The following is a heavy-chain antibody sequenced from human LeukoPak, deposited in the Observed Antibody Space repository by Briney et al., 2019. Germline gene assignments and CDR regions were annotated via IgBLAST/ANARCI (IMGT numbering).Heavy chain of an antibody. D-gene: IGHD1-26*01. CDR1: GGSISSYY. Sequence: SETLSLTCTVSGGSISSYYWSWIRQSPGKGLEWIGYIYYSGSTNYNPSLKSRVTISVDTSKNQFFLNLSSVTAADTAVYYCARASSGIEDWFDPWGQGTLVTVSS. V-gene: IGHV4-59*01. J-gene: IGHJ5*02. CDR3: ARASSGIEDWFDP. CDR2: IYYSGST.